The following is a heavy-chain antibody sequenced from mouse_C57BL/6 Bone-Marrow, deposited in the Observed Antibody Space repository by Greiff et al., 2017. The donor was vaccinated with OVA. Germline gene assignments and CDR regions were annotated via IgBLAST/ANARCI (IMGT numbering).Heavy chain of an antibody. V-gene: IGHV1-50*01. J-gene: IGHJ3*01. D-gene: IGHD5-5*01. Sequence: QVQLQQPGAELVKPGASVKLSCKASGYTFTSYWMQWVKQRPGQGLEWIGEIDPSDSYTNYNQKFKGKATLTVDTSSSTAYMQLNSLTSEDSAVYYCARGGPNYLAWFAYWGQGTLVTVSA. CDR2: IDPSDSYT. CDR3: ARGGPNYLAWFAY. CDR1: GYTFTSYW.